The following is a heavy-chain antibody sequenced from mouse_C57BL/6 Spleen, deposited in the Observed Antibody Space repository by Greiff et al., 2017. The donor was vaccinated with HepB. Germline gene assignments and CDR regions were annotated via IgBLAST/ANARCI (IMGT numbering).Heavy chain of an antibody. V-gene: IGHV1-78*01. CDR2: IYPRDGST. Sequence: VQLQQSDAELVKPGASVKISCKVSGYTFTDHTIHWMKQRPEQGLEWIGYIYPRDGSTKYNEKFKGKATLTADKSSSAAYMQLNSLTSEDSVFYFCTRMDDGYYNYAMDYWGQGTSVTVSS. J-gene: IGHJ4*01. CDR1: GYTFTDHT. D-gene: IGHD2-3*01. CDR3: TRMDDGYYNYAMDY.